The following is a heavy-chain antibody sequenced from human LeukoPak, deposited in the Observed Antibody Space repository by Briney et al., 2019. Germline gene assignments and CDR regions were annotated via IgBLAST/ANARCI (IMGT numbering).Heavy chain of an antibody. Sequence: PGGSLRLSCAASGFTFSSYSMNWVRQAPGKGLEWVSSISSSSSYIYYADSVKGRFTISRDNAKNSLYLQMNSLRAEDTAVYYCASATMVRGVINGYWGQGTLVTVSS. CDR3: ASATMVRGVINGY. J-gene: IGHJ4*02. CDR1: GFTFSSYS. V-gene: IGHV3-21*01. D-gene: IGHD3-10*01. CDR2: ISSSSSYI.